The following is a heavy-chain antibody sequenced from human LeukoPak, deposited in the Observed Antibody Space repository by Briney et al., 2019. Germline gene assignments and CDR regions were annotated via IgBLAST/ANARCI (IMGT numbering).Heavy chain of an antibody. CDR3: ARGRYYDYVWGSYECYFDY. CDR1: NGSMTSDSYY. V-gene: IGHV4-39*07. J-gene: IGHJ4*02. CDR2: IFYSGKT. Sequence: SETLSLTCTVSNGSMTSDSYYWAWVRQPPGKGLEWIGTIFYSGKTYYSASLKSRVTISVDTSKNQFSLKLSSVTAADTAVYYCARGRYYDYVWGSYECYFDYWGQGTLVTVSS. D-gene: IGHD3-16*01.